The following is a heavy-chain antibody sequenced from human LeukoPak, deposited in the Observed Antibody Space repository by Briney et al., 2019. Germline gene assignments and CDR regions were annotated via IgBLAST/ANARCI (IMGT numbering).Heavy chain of an antibody. V-gene: IGHV4-61*02. CDR1: GGSISSGSYY. D-gene: IGHD1-26*01. CDR3: ARDRAGELSYYYYYYMDV. Sequence: TLSLTCTVSGGSISSGSYYWSWIRQPAGKGLEWIGRIYTSGSTNYNPSLKSRVTISVDTSKNQFSLKLSSVTAADTAVYYCARDRAGELSYYYYYYMDVWGKGTTVTISS. CDR2: IYTSGST. J-gene: IGHJ6*03.